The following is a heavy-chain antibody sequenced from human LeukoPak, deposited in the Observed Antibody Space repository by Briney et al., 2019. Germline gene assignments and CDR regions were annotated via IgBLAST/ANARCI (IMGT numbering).Heavy chain of an antibody. D-gene: IGHD2/OR15-2a*01. CDR2: FSGSGGST. Sequence: GGSLRLSCAASGFIFSNYAMSWVRQAPGPGLQWVSAFSGSGGSTYYAESVKGRFTISRDNSRNTLYLQMHSLRAEDTAVYYCARSGLSRFGFWGQGTLVTVSS. V-gene: IGHV3-23*01. CDR1: GFIFSNYA. J-gene: IGHJ4*02. CDR3: ARSGLSRFGF.